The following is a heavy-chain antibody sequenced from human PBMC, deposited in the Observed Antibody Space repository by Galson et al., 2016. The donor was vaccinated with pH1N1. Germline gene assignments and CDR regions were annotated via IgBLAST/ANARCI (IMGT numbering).Heavy chain of an antibody. CDR3: ARQYDFGDYRGDAFDI. V-gene: IGHV5-51*03. CDR1: GSSFTRYW. D-gene: IGHD4-17*01. CDR2: VNPGGSTI. J-gene: IGHJ3*02. Sequence: QSGAEVKKPGESLKISCKASGSSFTRYWIAWVRQVPGKGLEWVGVVNPGGSTIRYSPPFQGQVTISSDKSINTAYLQWISLKASDTATYYCARQYDFGDYRGDAFDIGGQGTRVIVSS.